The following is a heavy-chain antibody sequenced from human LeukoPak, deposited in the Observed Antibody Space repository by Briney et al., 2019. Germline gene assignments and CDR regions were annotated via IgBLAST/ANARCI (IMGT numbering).Heavy chain of an antibody. CDR3: ARDRAIDDFWSGYLYYMDV. CDR1: GFTFSSYS. Sequence: GGSLRLSCAASGFTFSSYSMKWVRQAPGKGLEWVSYISSSSSTIYYADSVKGRFTISRDNAKNSLYLQMNSLRAEDTAVYYCARDRAIDDFWSGYLYYMDVWGKGTTVTVSS. V-gene: IGHV3-48*01. CDR2: ISSSSSTI. J-gene: IGHJ6*03. D-gene: IGHD3-3*01.